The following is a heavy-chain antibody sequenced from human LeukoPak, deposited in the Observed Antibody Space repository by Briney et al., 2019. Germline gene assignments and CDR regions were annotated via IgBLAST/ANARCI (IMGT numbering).Heavy chain of an antibody. CDR3: ARVFGGNTAVDY. J-gene: IGHJ4*02. CDR2: IYYSGST. D-gene: IGHD4-23*01. V-gene: IGHV4-61*05. CDR1: GGSISSSSYY. Sequence: SGTLSLPCTVSGGSISSSSYYWGWIRQPPGKGLEWIGYIYYSGSTNYNPSLKSRVTISVDTSKNQFSLKLSSVTAADTAVYYCARVFGGNTAVDYWGQGTLVTVSS.